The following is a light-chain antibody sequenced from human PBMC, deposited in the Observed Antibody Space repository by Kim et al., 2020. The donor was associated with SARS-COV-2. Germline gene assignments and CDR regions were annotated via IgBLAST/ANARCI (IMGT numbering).Light chain of an antibody. CDR2: DVT. Sequence: GQSITISCTGTSDDVVGYNWVSWYQQHPGKAPQLIIYDVTKRPSGVSDRFSGSKFGNTASLTVSGLQGEDEAVYFCTSYASSGSWVFGGETKVTVL. CDR3: TSYASSGSWV. V-gene: IGLV2-14*03. J-gene: IGLJ3*02. CDR1: SDDVVGYNW.